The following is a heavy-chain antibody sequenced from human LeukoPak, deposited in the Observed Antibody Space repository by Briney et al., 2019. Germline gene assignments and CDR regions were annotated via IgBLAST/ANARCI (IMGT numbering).Heavy chain of an antibody. D-gene: IGHD6-19*01. CDR2: IYYSGST. Sequence: SETLSLTCTVSGGSISSSSYYWGWIRQPPGKGLEWIGSIYYSGSTYYNPSLKSRVTISVDTSKNQFSLKLSSVTAADTAVYYCARPYSSGWYPWDYWGQGTRVTVSS. J-gene: IGHJ4*02. CDR1: GGSISSSSYY. V-gene: IGHV4-39*01. CDR3: ARPYSSGWYPWDY.